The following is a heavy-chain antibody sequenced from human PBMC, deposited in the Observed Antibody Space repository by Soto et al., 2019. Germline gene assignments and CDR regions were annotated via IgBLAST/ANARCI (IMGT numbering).Heavy chain of an antibody. CDR2: INYGGSP. J-gene: IGHJ4*02. D-gene: IGHD4-17*01. V-gene: IGHV4-39*01. CDR1: GGSISSSGYY. Sequence: SETLSLTCTVSGGSISSSGYYWGWIRQPPVKGLEWIGCINYGGSPYYCPSLKSRVTISVDTSKNQFSLKLSYVTAADKAVYYCARLPHYGDPKAGIWGRGTLVTVSS. CDR3: ARLPHYGDPKAGI.